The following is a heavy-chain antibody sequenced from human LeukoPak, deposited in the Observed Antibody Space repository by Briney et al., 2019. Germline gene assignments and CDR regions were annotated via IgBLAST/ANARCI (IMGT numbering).Heavy chain of an antibody. D-gene: IGHD3-22*01. Sequence: SETLSLTCIVSGGSISSSTYYWGWIRQPPGKGLEWIGSIYYSGSTYYNPSLKSRVTISVDTSKKQFSLRLSSVTAADTAVYYCARRGGDSSGNFDYWGQGTLVTVSS. CDR1: GGSISSSTYY. V-gene: IGHV4-39*07. J-gene: IGHJ4*02. CDR3: ARRGGDSSGNFDY. CDR2: IYYSGST.